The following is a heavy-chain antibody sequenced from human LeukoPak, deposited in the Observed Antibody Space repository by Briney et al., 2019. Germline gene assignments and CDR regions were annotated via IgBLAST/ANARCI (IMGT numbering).Heavy chain of an antibody. CDR3: AKDRGMVGASVRAFDY. V-gene: IGHV3-23*01. CDR1: GFTFRNHA. J-gene: IGHJ4*02. Sequence: GGSLRLSCAASGFTFRNHAMNWVRQAPGKGLEWVSVISGSGETTYYADSVKGWFTISRDNSQNTLYLQMSSLRGEDTALYYCAKDRGMVGASVRAFDYWGQGTLVTVSS. D-gene: IGHD1-26*01. CDR2: ISGSGETT.